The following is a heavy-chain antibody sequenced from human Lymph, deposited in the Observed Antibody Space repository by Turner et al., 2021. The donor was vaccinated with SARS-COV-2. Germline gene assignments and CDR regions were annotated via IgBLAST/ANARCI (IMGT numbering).Heavy chain of an antibody. J-gene: IGHJ4*02. D-gene: IGHD1-26*01. V-gene: IGHV3-9*01. CDR3: AKDLAGTYYSSFDY. Sequence: EVQLVEYGGGLVQPGRSLPVSCSASGFTFADYAMNWVRQASVKGLEWVSGIKWSGGSIAYADSVKGRVTISRDIPKNYLYLQMNSLRAEDTAFYYCAKDLAGTYYSSFDYWGQGTLVTVSS. CDR1: GFTFADYA. CDR2: IKWSGGSI.